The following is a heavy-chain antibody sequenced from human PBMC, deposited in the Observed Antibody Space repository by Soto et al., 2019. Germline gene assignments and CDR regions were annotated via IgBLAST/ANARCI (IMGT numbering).Heavy chain of an antibody. CDR3: ARDDVLCDGGRCYGVPLDV. CDR2: IQSGGPT. Sequence: EVQLVDSGGGLVQPGGSLRLSCAATGFTVSSKYMSWVRQAPGKGLEWVSLIQSGGPTYYADSVKGRFTISRDTSENTVPLEMDSLRAEDTAVYYCARDDVLCDGGRCYGVPLDVWGTGTTVTVSS. V-gene: IGHV3-66*01. J-gene: IGHJ6*04. D-gene: IGHD2-15*01. CDR1: GFTVSSKY.